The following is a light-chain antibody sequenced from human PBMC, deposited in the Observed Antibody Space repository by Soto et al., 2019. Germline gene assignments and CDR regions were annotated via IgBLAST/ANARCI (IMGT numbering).Light chain of an antibody. CDR2: GAS. CDR3: QQYGSSGT. Sequence: EIVLTQSPATLSLSPGERATLSCRASQSVSSYYLAWYQQKPGQAPRLLIYGASNRATGIPDRFSGSGSGTDFTLTISRLEPEDFAVYYCQQYGSSGTFGQGTKWIS. J-gene: IGKJ1*01. CDR1: QSVSSYY. V-gene: IGKV3-20*01.